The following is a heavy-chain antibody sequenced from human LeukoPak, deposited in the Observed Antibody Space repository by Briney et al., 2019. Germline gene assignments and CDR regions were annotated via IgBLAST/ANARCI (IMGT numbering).Heavy chain of an antibody. V-gene: IGHV4-59*01. CDR2: ISDTGST. J-gene: IGHJ4*02. CDR3: ARNAGAYSYEF. D-gene: IGHD5-18*01. Sequence: SETLSFTASGYAGSICSNYLSWLRPPPGRGLEWIGYISDTGSTNYYPSVKSRASISVATSKNQCSLKGTSLTAADTTVYFSARNAGAYSYEFWGQGVLFSVSP. CDR1: AGSICSNY.